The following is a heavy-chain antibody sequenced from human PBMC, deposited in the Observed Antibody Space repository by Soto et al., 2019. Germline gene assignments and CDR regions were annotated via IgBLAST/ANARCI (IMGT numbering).Heavy chain of an antibody. CDR3: ASGGSSGWSRYFDL. CDR2: IYYSGST. Sequence: QVQLQESGPGLVKPSETLSLTCTVSGGSISSYYWSWIRQPPGKGLEWIGYIYYSGSTNYNPSLKRRVTMSVDTSTNQFSLKLSSVTAADTAVYYCASGGSSGWSRYFDLWGRGTLVTVSS. D-gene: IGHD6-19*01. V-gene: IGHV4-59*01. CDR1: GGSISSYY. J-gene: IGHJ2*01.